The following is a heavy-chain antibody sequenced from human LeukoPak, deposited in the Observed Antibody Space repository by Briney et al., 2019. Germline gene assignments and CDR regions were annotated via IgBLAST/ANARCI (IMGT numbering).Heavy chain of an antibody. D-gene: IGHD2/OR15-2a*01. J-gene: IGHJ4*02. Sequence: GGSLRLSCAASGFVVSTNYMTWVRQPPGKGLEWVSVIYKDGRTFYTDSVKGRFTISRDNAKNTVYLRMNSLRVEDTAVYYCTSFYETNWGQGTLVTVSS. CDR1: GFVVSTNY. V-gene: IGHV3-53*01. CDR2: IYKDGRT. CDR3: TSFYETN.